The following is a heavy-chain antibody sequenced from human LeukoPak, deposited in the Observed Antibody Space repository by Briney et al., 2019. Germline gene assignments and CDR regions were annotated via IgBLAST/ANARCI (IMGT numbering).Heavy chain of an antibody. CDR1: GYTFTSYY. D-gene: IGHD4-11*01. CDR2: INPSGGNT. Sequence: GASVKVSCKASGYTFTSYYMHWVRQAPGQGLEWMGLINPSGGNTIYAQNFQGRVTMTRDTSTTTVYVELTSLRSEDTAVYYCARELTTITDNWFDPWGQGTLVTVSS. V-gene: IGHV1-46*03. CDR3: ARELTTITDNWFDP. J-gene: IGHJ5*02.